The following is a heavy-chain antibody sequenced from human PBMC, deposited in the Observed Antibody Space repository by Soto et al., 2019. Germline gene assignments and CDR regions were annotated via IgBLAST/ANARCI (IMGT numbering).Heavy chain of an antibody. CDR3: ARDWGLAAINWFDP. J-gene: IGHJ5*02. CDR1: GGSISSYY. V-gene: IGHV4-4*07. D-gene: IGHD2-15*01. Sequence: SETLSLTCTVSGGSISSYYWSWIRQPAGKGLEWIGRIYTSGSTNYNPSLKSRVTMSVDTSKNQFSLKLSSVTAADTAVYYCARDWGLAAINWFDPWGQGTLVTVSS. CDR2: IYTSGST.